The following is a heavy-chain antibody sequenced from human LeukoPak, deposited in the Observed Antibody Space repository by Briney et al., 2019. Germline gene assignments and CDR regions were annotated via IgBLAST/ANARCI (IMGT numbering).Heavy chain of an antibody. V-gene: IGHV4-39*01. D-gene: IGHD3/OR15-3a*01. CDR2: IYYSGNT. Sequence: SETLSLTCTVSGVSISSSNSYWGWIRQPPGKGLEWIGSIYYSGNTYYNASLKSQVSISIDTSKNQFSLKLTSVAAADTAVYYCARQTGSGLFILPGGQGTLVTVSS. CDR1: GVSISSSNSY. CDR3: ARQTGSGLFILP. J-gene: IGHJ4*02.